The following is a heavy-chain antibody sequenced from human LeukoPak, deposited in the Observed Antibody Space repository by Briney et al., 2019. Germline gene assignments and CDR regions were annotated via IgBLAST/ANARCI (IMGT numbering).Heavy chain of an antibody. V-gene: IGHV3-21*01. CDR2: ITSRSSYI. D-gene: IGHD4-11*01. CDR3: ARVGGSIPDYSLDY. Sequence: GSLRLSCAASGFTFSTFGMNWVRQAPGKGLEWVSSITSRSSYIYYADSVKGRFAISRDNAKSSLYLQLNSLRAEDTAVYYCARVGGSIPDYSLDYWGQGTLVTVSS. CDR1: GFTFSTFG. J-gene: IGHJ4*02.